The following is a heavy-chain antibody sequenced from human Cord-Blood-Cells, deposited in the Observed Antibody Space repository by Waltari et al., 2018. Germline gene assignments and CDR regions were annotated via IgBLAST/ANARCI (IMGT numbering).Heavy chain of an antibody. V-gene: IGHV3-21*01. J-gene: IGHJ3*02. CDR2: ISSSSSYI. D-gene: IGHD3-9*01. Sequence: EVQLVESGGGLVKPGGSLRLSCAASGFTFSSYSMNWVRQAPGKGLELVSSISSSSSYIYYADSVKGRFTISRDNAKNSLYLQMNSLRAEDTAVYYCAREYFDWDDAFDIWGQGTMVTVSS. CDR3: AREYFDWDDAFDI. CDR1: GFTFSSYS.